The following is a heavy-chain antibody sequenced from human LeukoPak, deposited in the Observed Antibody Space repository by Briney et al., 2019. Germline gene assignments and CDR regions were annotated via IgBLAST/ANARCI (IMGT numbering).Heavy chain of an antibody. J-gene: IGHJ4*02. CDR3: TIIGPPGPGIVGATVDY. Sequence: GGSLKLSCAASGFTFSGSAMHWVRQASGKGLEWVGRIRSKANSYATAYAASVKGRFTISRDDSKNTAYLQMNSLKTEDTAVYYCTIIGPPGPGIVGATVDYWGQGTLVTVSS. CDR1: GFTFSGSA. D-gene: IGHD1-26*01. V-gene: IGHV3-73*01. CDR2: IRSKANSYAT.